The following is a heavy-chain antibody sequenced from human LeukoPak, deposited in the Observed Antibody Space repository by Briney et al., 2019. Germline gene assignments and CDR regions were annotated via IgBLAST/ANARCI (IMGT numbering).Heavy chain of an antibody. Sequence: GRSLRLSCAASGFTFSSYGMHWVRQAPGKGLEWVAVISYDGSNKYDTDSVKGRFTISRDNSKNTLYLQMNGLRAEDTAVYYCAKVESGQWVNYYYYTMDVWGQGTTVTVSS. CDR3: AKVESGQWVNYYYYTMDV. CDR1: GFTFSSYG. CDR2: ISYDGSNK. D-gene: IGHD6-19*01. J-gene: IGHJ6*02. V-gene: IGHV3-30*18.